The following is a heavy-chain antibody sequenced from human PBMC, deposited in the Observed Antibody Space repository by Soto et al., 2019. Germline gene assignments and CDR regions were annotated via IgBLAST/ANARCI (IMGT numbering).Heavy chain of an antibody. CDR3: ARTNFHYYYGMDV. CDR1: GGSISSGGYY. J-gene: IGHJ6*02. D-gene: IGHD3-3*01. Sequence: QVQLQESGPGLVKPSQTLSLSCTVSGGSISSGGYYWSWIRQHPGKVLEWIGYIYYSGSTYYNPSLKSRVTISVDTSKNQFSLKLSSVTAADTAVYYCARTNFHYYYGMDVWGQGTTVTVSS. V-gene: IGHV4-31*03. CDR2: IYYSGST.